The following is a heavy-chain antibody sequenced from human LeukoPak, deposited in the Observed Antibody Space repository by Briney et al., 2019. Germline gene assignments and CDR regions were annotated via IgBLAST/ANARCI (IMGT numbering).Heavy chain of an antibody. J-gene: IGHJ6*04. D-gene: IGHD7-27*01. Sequence: GGFLRLSCAASGFTFSTYDMHWVRQATGKGLEWVSAIDTVGNTYYAGSVKGRFTISRENAWNSLYLQMDSLRDGDTAVYYCIRKKTGDHQYGMDFWAKGPTAPVPP. CDR2: IDTVGNT. V-gene: IGHV3-13*01. CDR1: GFTFSTYD. CDR3: IRKKTGDHQYGMDF.